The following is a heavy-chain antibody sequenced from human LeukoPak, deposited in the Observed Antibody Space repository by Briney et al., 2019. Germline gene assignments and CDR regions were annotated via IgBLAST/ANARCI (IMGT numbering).Heavy chain of an antibody. Sequence: SETLSLTCTVSGGSISSYYWSWIRQPPGKGLEWIGYIYYSGSTNYNPSLKSRVTISVDTSKNQFSLKLSSVTAADTAVYYCARVGDSGILDHWGQGTLVTVSS. CDR1: GGSISSYY. CDR2: IYYSGST. V-gene: IGHV4-59*01. J-gene: IGHJ4*02. D-gene: IGHD3-10*01. CDR3: ARVGDSGILDH.